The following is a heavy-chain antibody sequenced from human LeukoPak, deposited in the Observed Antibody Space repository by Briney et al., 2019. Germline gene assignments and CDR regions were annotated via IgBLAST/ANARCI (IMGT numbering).Heavy chain of an antibody. J-gene: IGHJ4*02. CDR1: GFTFSNAW. D-gene: IGHD6-13*01. Sequence: PGGSLRLSCAASGFTFSNAWMSWVRQAPGKGLEWVGRIKSKTDGGTTDYAAPVKGRFTISRDDSKNTLYLQMNSLKTEDTAVYYCTTDPRRSSRPELLAFYYWGQGTLVTVSS. CDR2: IKSKTDGGTT. CDR3: TTDPRRSSRPELLAFYY. V-gene: IGHV3-15*01.